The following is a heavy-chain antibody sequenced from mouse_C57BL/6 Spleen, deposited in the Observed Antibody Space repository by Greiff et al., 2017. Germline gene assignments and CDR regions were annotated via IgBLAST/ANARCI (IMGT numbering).Heavy chain of an antibody. CDR2: IYPGSGST. D-gene: IGHD1-1*01. V-gene: IGHV1-55*01. Sequence: QVQLQQPGAELVQPGASVKMSCKASGYTFTSYWITWVKQRPGQGLEWIGDIYPGSGSTNYNEKFKSKATLTVDTTSSTAYMQLSRLTSEDSAVYYCARDYYGSSYFADWGQGTLVTVSA. CDR3: ARDYYGSSYFAD. J-gene: IGHJ3*01. CDR1: GYTFTSYW.